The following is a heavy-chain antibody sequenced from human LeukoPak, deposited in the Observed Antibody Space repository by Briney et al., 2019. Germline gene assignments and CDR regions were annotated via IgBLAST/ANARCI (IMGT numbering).Heavy chain of an antibody. CDR3: AREGVKEGFSWYFDY. Sequence: GGSLRLSCAASGFTVSSNYMSWVRQAPGKGLEWVSVIYSGGSTYYADSVKGRFTIYRDNSKNTLYLQMNSLRAEDTAVYYCAREGVKEGFSWYFDYWGQGTLVTVSS. CDR1: GFTVSSNY. CDR2: IYSGGST. J-gene: IGHJ4*02. D-gene: IGHD5-18*01. V-gene: IGHV3-66*01.